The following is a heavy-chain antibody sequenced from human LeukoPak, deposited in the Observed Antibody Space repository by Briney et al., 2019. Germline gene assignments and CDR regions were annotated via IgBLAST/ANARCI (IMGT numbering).Heavy chain of an antibody. D-gene: IGHD4-23*01. CDR1: GASISRYY. J-gene: IGHJ4*02. V-gene: IGHV4-59*08. CDR3: ARRSISGNSWDYFDY. Sequence: PSETLSLTCTVSGASISRYYWSWIRQPPGKGLEWIAFMYYSGSTNYNPSLKSRVTISVDTSKNQFSLKLSSVTAADTAVYYCARRSISGNSWDYFDYWGQGTLVTVSS. CDR2: MYYSGST.